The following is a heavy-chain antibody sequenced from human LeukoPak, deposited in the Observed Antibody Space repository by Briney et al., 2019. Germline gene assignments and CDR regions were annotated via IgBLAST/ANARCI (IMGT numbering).Heavy chain of an antibody. Sequence: GSLRLSCAASGFTFSSYWMSWVRQAPGKGLEWVANIKPDGSEKYYVDSVKGRFTISRDNAKNSLCLQMNSLRAEDTAVYYCARDFVRLGFAHYFEYWGQGTLV. D-gene: IGHD3-16*01. J-gene: IGHJ4*02. V-gene: IGHV3-7*01. CDR2: IKPDGSEK. CDR3: ARDFVRLGFAHYFEY. CDR1: GFTFSSYW.